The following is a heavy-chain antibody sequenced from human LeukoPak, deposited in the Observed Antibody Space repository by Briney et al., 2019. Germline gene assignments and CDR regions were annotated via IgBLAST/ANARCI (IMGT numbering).Heavy chain of an antibody. V-gene: IGHV1-18*04. CDR2: ISAYNGNT. J-gene: IGHJ5*02. CDR1: GYTFIGYY. CDR3: ARVDTAKAWFDP. D-gene: IGHD5-18*01. Sequence: ASVKVSCKASGYTFIGYYMHWVRQAPGQGLEWMGWISAYNGNTNYAQKLQGRVTMTTDTSTSTAYMELRSLRSDDTAVYYCARVDTAKAWFDPWGQGTLVTVSS.